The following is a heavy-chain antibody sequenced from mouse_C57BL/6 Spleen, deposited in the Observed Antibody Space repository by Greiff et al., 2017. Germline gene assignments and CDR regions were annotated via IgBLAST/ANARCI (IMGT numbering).Heavy chain of an antibody. CDR2: ISYSGST. Sequence: EVKLQESGPGMVKPSQSLSLTCTVTGYSITSGYDWHWIRHFPGNKLEWMGYISYSGSTNYNPSLKSRISITHDTSKNHFFLKLNSVTTEDTATYYCARKVLRDWYFDVWGTGTTVTVSS. V-gene: IGHV3-1*01. D-gene: IGHD2-14*01. CDR3: ARKVLRDWYFDV. J-gene: IGHJ1*03. CDR1: GYSITSGYD.